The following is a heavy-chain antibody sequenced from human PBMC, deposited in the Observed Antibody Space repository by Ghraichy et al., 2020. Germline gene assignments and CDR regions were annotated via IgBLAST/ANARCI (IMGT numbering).Heavy chain of an antibody. CDR3: ARGGGGSGSVYYYYYGMDV. V-gene: IGHV3-30*04. D-gene: IGHD3-10*01. CDR1: GFTFSSYA. J-gene: IGHJ6*02. Sequence: GGTLRLSCAASGFTFSSYAMHWVRQAPGKGLEWVAVISYDGSNKYYADSVKGRFTISRDNSKNTLYLQMNSLRAEDTAVYYCARGGGGSGSVYYYYYGMDVWGQGTTVTVSS. CDR2: ISYDGSNK.